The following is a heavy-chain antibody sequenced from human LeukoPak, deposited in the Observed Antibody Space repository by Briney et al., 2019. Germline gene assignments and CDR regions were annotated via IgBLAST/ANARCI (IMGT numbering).Heavy chain of an antibody. V-gene: IGHV3-23*01. D-gene: IGHD6-6*01. Sequence: GGSLRLSCAASGFTFSSYAMSWVRQAPGKGLEWVSAISGSGGSTYYADSVKGRFTISRDNSKNTLYLQMNSLRAEDTAVYYCARAIAARRAFDIWGQGTMVTVSS. J-gene: IGHJ3*02. CDR3: ARAIAARRAFDI. CDR2: ISGSGGST. CDR1: GFTFSSYA.